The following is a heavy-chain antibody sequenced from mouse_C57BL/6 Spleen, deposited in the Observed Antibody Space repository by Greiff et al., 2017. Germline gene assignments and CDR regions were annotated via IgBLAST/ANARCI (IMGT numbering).Heavy chain of an antibody. CDR1: GYTFTSYW. CDR3: ARRGLRLDYFDY. Sequence: VQLQQPGAELVKPGASVKLSCTASGYTFTSYWMQWVKQRPGQGLEWIGEIDPSDSYTNYNQKFKGKATLTVDTSSSTAYMQLSSLTSEDSAVYYCARRGLRLDYFDYWGQGTTLTVSS. J-gene: IGHJ2*01. CDR2: IDPSDSYT. V-gene: IGHV1-50*01. D-gene: IGHD3-1*01.